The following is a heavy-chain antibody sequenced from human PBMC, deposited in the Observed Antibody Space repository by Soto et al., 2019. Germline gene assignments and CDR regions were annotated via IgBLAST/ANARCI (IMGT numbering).Heavy chain of an antibody. V-gene: IGHV3-33*06. D-gene: IGHD2-15*01. CDR2: IWYDGSNK. Sequence: GGSLRLSCAASGFTFSSYGMHWVRQAPGKGLEWVAVIWYDGSNKYYADSVKGRFTISRDNSKNTLYLQMNSLRAEDTAVYYCANVVAADGSDAFDIWGQGTMVTVSS. CDR1: GFTFSSYG. J-gene: IGHJ3*02. CDR3: ANVVAADGSDAFDI.